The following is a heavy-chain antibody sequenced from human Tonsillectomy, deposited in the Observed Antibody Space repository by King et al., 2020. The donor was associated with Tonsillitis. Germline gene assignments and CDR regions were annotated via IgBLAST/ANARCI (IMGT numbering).Heavy chain of an antibody. J-gene: IGHJ6*02. D-gene: IGHD2-21*01. V-gene: IGHV3-11*06. CDR3: ARDLVGGDLWKLRSRYHCMRV. CDR2: ISDSNSYT. Sequence: VQLVESGGGLVKPGGSLRLSCAVSGFTFSDYYMSWIRQAPGKGLEWVSYISDSNSYTNYADSVKGRFTISRDNAKNSLYLQMKSLRAEDTAVYYLARDLVGGDLWKLRSRYHCMRVWGQGTAVTVSS. CDR1: GFTFSDYY.